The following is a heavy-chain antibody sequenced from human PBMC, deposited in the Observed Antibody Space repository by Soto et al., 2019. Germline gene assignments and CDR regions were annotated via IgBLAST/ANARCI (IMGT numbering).Heavy chain of an antibody. Sequence: QVQLQESGPGLVKPSETLSLTCTVSGGSISSYYWSWIRQPPGKGLEWIGYIYYSGRTNYNPSLKGRITISVDTYKNRDCLNRSSLTAADTAVYYCARFPLGCGWYGPEDYWGQGTLVTVSS. V-gene: IGHV4-59*08. J-gene: IGHJ4*02. D-gene: IGHD6-19*01. CDR2: IYYSGRT. CDR3: ARFPLGCGWYGPEDY. CDR1: GGSISSYY.